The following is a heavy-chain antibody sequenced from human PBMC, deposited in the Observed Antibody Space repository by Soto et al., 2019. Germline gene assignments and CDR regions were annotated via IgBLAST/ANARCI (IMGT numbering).Heavy chain of an antibody. J-gene: IGHJ4*02. CDR1: SGSISSTIYS. CDR2: IFYSGST. V-gene: IGHV4-39*07. D-gene: IGHD3-10*01. CDR3: ARSGTKPIWFGELLLDY. Sequence: SETLSLTCTVSSGSISSTIYSWDWIRQPPGKGLEWIGSIFYSGSTYYNPSLKSRVTISVDTSKNQFSLKLSSVTAADTAVYYCARSGTKPIWFGELLLDYWGQGTLVTVSS.